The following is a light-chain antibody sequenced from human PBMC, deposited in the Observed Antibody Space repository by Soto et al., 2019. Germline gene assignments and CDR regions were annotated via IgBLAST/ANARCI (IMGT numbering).Light chain of an antibody. CDR3: QQYYSTPPT. V-gene: IGKV4-1*01. Sequence: DIVMTQSPDSLAVSLGERATINCKSSQSVLFSSNNQNYLAWYQQKPGQPPKLLIYWTSTRESGVPDRFSGSGSGTDFTLTISSLQAEDVAVYYCQQYYSTPPTVGQGTKVEVK. CDR2: WTS. CDR1: QSVLFSSNNQNY. J-gene: IGKJ1*01.